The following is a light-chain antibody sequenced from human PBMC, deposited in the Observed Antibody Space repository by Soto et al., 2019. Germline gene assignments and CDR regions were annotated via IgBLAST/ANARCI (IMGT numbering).Light chain of an antibody. CDR3: QQYDNSAIT. J-gene: IGKJ5*01. V-gene: IGKV3-20*01. CDR1: QSVSSTY. CDR2: GAS. Sequence: EIVLTQSPGTQSLSPGERATLSCRASQSVSSTYLAWYQQKPGQAPRLLIYGASSRATGIPDRFSGSGSGTDFTLTISRLEPEDFAVYYCQQYDNSAITFGQGTRLE.